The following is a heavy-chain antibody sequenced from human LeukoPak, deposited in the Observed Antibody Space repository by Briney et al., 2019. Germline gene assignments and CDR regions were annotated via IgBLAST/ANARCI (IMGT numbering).Heavy chain of an antibody. J-gene: IGHJ5*02. V-gene: IGHV3-30*02. Sequence: GGSLRLSCAASGFTFSSYDMHWGRQAPGQGREWVAFIQYDERTKYYTDSLKGRFTISRDNAKNSLYLQMNSLRAEDTAVYYCASGPDIKYDFWSNAGGEWFDPWGQGTLVTVSS. CDR2: IQYDERTK. CDR3: ASGPDIKYDFWSNAGGEWFDP. CDR1: GFTFSSYD. D-gene: IGHD3-3*01.